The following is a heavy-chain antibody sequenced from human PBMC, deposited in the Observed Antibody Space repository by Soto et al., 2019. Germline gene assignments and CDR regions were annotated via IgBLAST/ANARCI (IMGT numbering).Heavy chain of an antibody. V-gene: IGHV3-23*01. D-gene: IGHD3-10*01. CDR3: AKVQATRGSGYYYYYGMDV. Sequence: PGGSLRLSCAASGFTFSSYAMSWVRQAPGKGLEWVSAISGSGGSTYYADSVKGRFTISRDNSKNTLYLQMNSLRAEDTAVYYCAKVQATRGSGYYYYYGMDVWGQGTTVTVSS. CDR1: GFTFSSYA. CDR2: ISGSGGST. J-gene: IGHJ6*02.